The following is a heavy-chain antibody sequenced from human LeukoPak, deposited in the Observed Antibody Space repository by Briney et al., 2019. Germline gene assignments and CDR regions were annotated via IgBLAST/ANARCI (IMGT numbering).Heavy chain of an antibody. Sequence: GGSLRLSCAASGFALSSHWMTWVRQVPGRGPEWVANVNRDGSETYYLDSVKGRFTISKDNAKNSLYLQMNNLRAEDTALYHCARNNGMDAWGQGTTVIVSS. CDR3: ARNNGMDA. CDR2: VNRDGSET. V-gene: IGHV3-7*03. J-gene: IGHJ6*02. CDR1: GFALSSHW.